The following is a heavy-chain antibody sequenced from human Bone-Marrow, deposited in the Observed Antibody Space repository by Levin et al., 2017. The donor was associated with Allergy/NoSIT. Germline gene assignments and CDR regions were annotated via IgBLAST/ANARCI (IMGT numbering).Heavy chain of an antibody. J-gene: IGHJ6*02. CDR3: AREGYGSGSYYNNYYYYYGMDV. CDR1: GGSVSSGSYY. CDR2: IYYSGST. Sequence: SETLSLTCTVSGGSVSSGSYYWSWIRQPPGKGLEWIGYIYYSGSTNYNPSLKSRVTISVDTSKNQFSLKLSSVTAADTAVYYCAREGYGSGSYYNNYYYYYGMDVWGQGTTVTVSS. D-gene: IGHD3-10*01. V-gene: IGHV4-61*01.